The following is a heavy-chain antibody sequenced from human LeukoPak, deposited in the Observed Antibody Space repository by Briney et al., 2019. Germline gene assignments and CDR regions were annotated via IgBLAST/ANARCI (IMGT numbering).Heavy chain of an antibody. CDR1: GFTFSSYS. Sequence: PGGSLRLSCVASGFTFSSYSMNWVRQAPGKGLEWVSSISRSSSYINYADSLKGRFTISRDNAKNSVYLQMNSLRAEDTAVYYCASSAYYGSGATIDYWGQGTLVTVSS. CDR2: ISRSSSYI. V-gene: IGHV3-21*01. J-gene: IGHJ4*02. CDR3: ASSAYYGSGATIDY. D-gene: IGHD3-10*01.